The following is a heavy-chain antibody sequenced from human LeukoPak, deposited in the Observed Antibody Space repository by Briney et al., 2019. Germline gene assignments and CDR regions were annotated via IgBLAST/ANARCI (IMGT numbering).Heavy chain of an antibody. CDR2: IYYSGSS. Sequence: PSETLSLTCNVSGGSISGYHWSWIRQPPGKGLEWLGYIYYSGSSNYNPSLKSRVTISADTSKNQFSLKLSSVTAADTAVYYCARVPRSYYYYYYMDVWGQGALVTVSS. J-gene: IGHJ6*03. V-gene: IGHV4-59*01. CDR1: GGSISGYH. CDR3: ARVPRSYYYYYYMDV.